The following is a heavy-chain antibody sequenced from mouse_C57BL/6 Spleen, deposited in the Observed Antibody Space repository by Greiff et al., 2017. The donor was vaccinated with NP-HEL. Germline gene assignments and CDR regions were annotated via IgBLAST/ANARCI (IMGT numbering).Heavy chain of an antibody. Sequence: QVQLQQSGAELVRPGTSVKVSCKASGYAFTNYLIEWVKQRPGQGLEWIGVINPGSGGTNYNEKFKGKATLTADKSSSTAYMQLSSLTSEDSAVYFCARRRYGTYAMDYWGQGTSVTVSS. CDR2: INPGSGGT. CDR3: ARRRYGTYAMDY. J-gene: IGHJ4*01. V-gene: IGHV1-54*01. D-gene: IGHD2-10*02. CDR1: GYAFTNYL.